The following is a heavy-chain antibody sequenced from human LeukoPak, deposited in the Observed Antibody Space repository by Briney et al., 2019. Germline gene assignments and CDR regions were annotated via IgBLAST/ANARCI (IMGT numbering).Heavy chain of an antibody. J-gene: IGHJ5*02. V-gene: IGHV4-34*01. CDR1: GGSFSGYY. CDR3: ARGPSYDYVWGSYRYGWFDP. D-gene: IGHD3-16*02. CDR2: ITHSGST. Sequence: SETLSLTCAVYGGSFSGYYWSWIRQPPGKGLEWIGEITHSGSTNYNPSLKSRVTISVDTSKNQFSLKLSSVTAADTAVYYCARGPSYDYVWGSYRYGWFDPWGQGTLVTVPS.